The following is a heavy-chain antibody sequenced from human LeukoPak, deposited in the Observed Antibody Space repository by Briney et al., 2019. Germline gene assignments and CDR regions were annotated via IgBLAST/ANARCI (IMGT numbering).Heavy chain of an antibody. CDR2: INAGNGNT. J-gene: IGHJ4*02. CDR3: ARAEWLVLLDY. Sequence: GASVKVSCKASGYTFTSYAMHWVCQAPGQRLEWMGWINAGNGNTKYSQKFQGRVTITRDTSASTAYMELSSLRSEDTAEYYCARAEWLVLLDYWGQGTLVTVSS. D-gene: IGHD6-19*01. CDR1: GYTFTSYA. V-gene: IGHV1-3*01.